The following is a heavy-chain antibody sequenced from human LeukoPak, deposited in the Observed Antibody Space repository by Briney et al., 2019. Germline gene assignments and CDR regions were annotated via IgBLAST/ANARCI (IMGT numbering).Heavy chain of an antibody. CDR1: GGSFSGYY. Sequence: SETLSLTCAVYGGSFSGYYWSWIRQPPGKGLEWIGEINHSGSTNYNPSLKSRVTISVDTSKNQFSLKLSSVTAADTAVYYCARVRSGAAAGRWKIYYYYYYMGVWGKGTTVTVSS. CDR3: ARVRSGAAAGRWKIYYYYYYMGV. CDR2: INHSGST. V-gene: IGHV4-34*01. J-gene: IGHJ6*03. D-gene: IGHD6-13*01.